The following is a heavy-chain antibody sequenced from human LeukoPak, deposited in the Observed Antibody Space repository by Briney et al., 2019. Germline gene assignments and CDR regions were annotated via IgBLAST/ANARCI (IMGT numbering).Heavy chain of an antibody. CDR1: GGSISSSSYY. V-gene: IGHV4-39*07. CDR3: ARASRDYDILTGYLYYFDY. CDR2: IYYSGST. D-gene: IGHD3-9*01. Sequence: SETLSLTCTVSGGSISSSSYYWGWIRQPPGKGLGWIGSIYYSGSTYYNPSLKSRVTISVDTSKNQFSLKLSSVTAADTAVYYCARASRDYDILTGYLYYFDYWGQGTLVTVSS. J-gene: IGHJ4*02.